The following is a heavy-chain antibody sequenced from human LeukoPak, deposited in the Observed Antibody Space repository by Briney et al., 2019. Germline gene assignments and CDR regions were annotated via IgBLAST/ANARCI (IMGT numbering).Heavy chain of an antibody. CDR1: GGSISSYY. CDR2: IYYSGST. V-gene: IGHV4-59*01. CDR3: ARLTTVTTGFNYYYGMDV. Sequence: SETLSLTCTVSGGSISSYYWSWIRQPPGKGLEWIGYIYYSGSTNYNPSLKSRVTISVDTSKNQFSLKLSSVTAADTAVYYCARLTTVTTGFNYYYGMDVWGQRTTVTVSS. D-gene: IGHD4-17*01. J-gene: IGHJ6*02.